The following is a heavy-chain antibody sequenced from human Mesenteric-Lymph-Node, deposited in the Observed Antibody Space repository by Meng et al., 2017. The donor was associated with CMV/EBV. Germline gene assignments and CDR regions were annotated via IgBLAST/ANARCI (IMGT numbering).Heavy chain of an antibody. Sequence: FSLSAFSLSTSGVGVGWIPQPPGKALELLALISWNDDKSYNPSLRTRLTITKDTSKNQVVLTMTNMDPVDTSTYYCAHRLGDGYNYWGQGALVTVSS. CDR1: AFSLSTSGVG. V-gene: IGHV2-5*01. D-gene: IGHD5-24*01. CDR2: ISWNDDK. J-gene: IGHJ4*02. CDR3: AHRLGDGYNY.